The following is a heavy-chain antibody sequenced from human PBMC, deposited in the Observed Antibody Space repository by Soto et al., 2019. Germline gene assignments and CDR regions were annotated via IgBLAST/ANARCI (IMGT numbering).Heavy chain of an antibody. CDR2: IKSNPDGGTT. CDR1: GFTFSNAW. CDR3: ATGVGSGWRHFDY. D-gene: IGHD6-19*01. J-gene: IGHJ4*02. Sequence: EVQLVESGGGLVKPGGSLRLSCAVSGFTFSNAWMTWVRQAPGKGLEWVGRIKSNPDGGTTAYATPVKGRFTISRNDSSSTLYLQMNSLQSEDTAVYSCATGVGSGWRHFDYWGLGTLVTVSS. V-gene: IGHV3-15*05.